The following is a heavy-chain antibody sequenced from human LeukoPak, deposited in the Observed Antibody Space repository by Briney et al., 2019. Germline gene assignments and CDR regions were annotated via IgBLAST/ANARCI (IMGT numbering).Heavy chain of an antibody. CDR3: ASNAQWLDHY. CDR2: ISYDGSNK. J-gene: IGHJ4*02. CDR1: GFTFSSYG. Sequence: GRSLRLSCAASGFTFSSYGMHWVRQAPGKGLEWVAVISYDGSNKYYADSVKGRFTISRDNSKNTLYLQMNSLRAEDTAVCYCASNAQWLDHYWGQGTLVTVSS. V-gene: IGHV3-30*03. D-gene: IGHD6-19*01.